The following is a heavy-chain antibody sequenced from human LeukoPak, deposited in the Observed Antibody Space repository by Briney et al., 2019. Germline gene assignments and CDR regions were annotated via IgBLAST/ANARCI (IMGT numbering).Heavy chain of an antibody. CDR3: ASRYCSSTSCYHSGHAFDI. D-gene: IGHD2-2*01. CDR2: INHSGST. J-gene: IGHJ3*02. CDR1: GGSFSGYY. V-gene: IGHV4-34*01. Sequence: SETLSLTCAVYGGSFSGYYWSWIRQPPGKGLEWIGEINHSGSTNYNPSLKSRVTISVDTYKNQFSLKLSSVTAADTAVYYCASRYCSSTSCYHSGHAFDIWGQGTMVTVSS.